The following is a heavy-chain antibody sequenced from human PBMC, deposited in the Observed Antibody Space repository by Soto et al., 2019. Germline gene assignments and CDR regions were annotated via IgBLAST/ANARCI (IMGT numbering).Heavy chain of an antibody. CDR2: ILYDGSKK. J-gene: IGHJ6*02. D-gene: IGHD1-1*01. CDR1: GFTFSTYA. CDR3: ARVNIAWNDVGAMDV. Sequence: QVQLVESGGGVVQPGRSLRLSCAASGFTFSTYAMHWVRQAPGKGLEWVAVILYDGSKKDYADSVKGRFTISRDNSKYTLYLQMNSLRAEDTAVYYCARVNIAWNDVGAMDVWGQGTTVTVSS. V-gene: IGHV3-30-3*01.